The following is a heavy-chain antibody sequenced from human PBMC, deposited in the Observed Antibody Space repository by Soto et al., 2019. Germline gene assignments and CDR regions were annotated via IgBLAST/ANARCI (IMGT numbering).Heavy chain of an antibody. D-gene: IGHD2-2*01. V-gene: IGHV3-7*01. J-gene: IGHJ4*02. CDR3: SRVIMVSLGYCSSTSCPTFDY. CDR1: GFTFSSYW. Sequence: PGGSLRLSCAASGFTFSSYWMSWVRQAPGKGLKWVANIKQEGSEKYYVDYVKGRFTISRDNAKNSLYLQINSLRAEDTNEYNSSRVIMVSLGYCSSTSCPTFDYWGQGTLVTVSS. CDR2: IKQEGSEK.